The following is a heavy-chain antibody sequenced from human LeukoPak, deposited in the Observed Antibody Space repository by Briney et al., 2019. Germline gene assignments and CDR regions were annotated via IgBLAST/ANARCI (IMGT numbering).Heavy chain of an antibody. CDR3: ARDGALLLPEARFDP. CDR1: GGSISSGIYY. CDR2: IYYSGST. V-gene: IGHV4-39*02. D-gene: IGHD3-16*01. J-gene: IGHJ5*02. Sequence: PSETLSLTCTVSGGSISSGIYYWGWIRQPPGKGLEWIGNIYYSGSTYYNPSLKSRVTISVDTSKNQFSLRLSSVTAADTAVYYCARDGALLLPEARFDPWGQGTLVTVSS.